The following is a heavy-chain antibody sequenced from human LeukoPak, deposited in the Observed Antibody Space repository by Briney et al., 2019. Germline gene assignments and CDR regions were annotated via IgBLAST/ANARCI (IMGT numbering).Heavy chain of an antibody. CDR3: ARGHGSSWYRY. Sequence: SETLSLTCTVSGGSISSSGYYWSWIRQPPGKGLEWIGEINHSGSTNYNPSLKSRVTISVDTSKNQFSLKLSSVTAADTAVYYCARGHGSSWYRYWGQGTLVTVSS. J-gene: IGHJ4*02. V-gene: IGHV4-39*07. D-gene: IGHD6-13*01. CDR2: INHSGST. CDR1: GGSISSSGYY.